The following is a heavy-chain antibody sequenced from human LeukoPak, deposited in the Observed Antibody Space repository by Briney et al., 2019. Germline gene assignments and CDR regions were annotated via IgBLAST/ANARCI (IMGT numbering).Heavy chain of an antibody. V-gene: IGHV4-34*01. CDR3: AREAMNGDGYTCFDY. D-gene: IGHD5-24*01. CDR1: GGSFSGYY. Sequence: SETLSPTCAVYGGSFSGYYWSWIRQPPGKGLESIGEINHSGSTNYNPSLKSRVTISVDTSKNQFSLKLSSVTAADTAVYYCAREAMNGDGYTCFDYWGQGTLVTVSS. J-gene: IGHJ4*02. CDR2: INHSGST.